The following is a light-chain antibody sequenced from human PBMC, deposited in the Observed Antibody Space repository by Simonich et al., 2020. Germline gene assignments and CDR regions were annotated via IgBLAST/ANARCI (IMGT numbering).Light chain of an antibody. CDR2: EGS. Sequence: QSALTQPASVSGSPGQSITISCTGTSSDVGSYNLVSWHQQHPGKAPKLMIYEGSKRPSGVSNRFSGTKSGNTASLTFSGLQAEDEADYYCCSYAGSSTLVFGGGTKLTVL. J-gene: IGLJ3*02. CDR3: CSYAGSSTLV. V-gene: IGLV2-23*01. CDR1: SSDVGSYNL.